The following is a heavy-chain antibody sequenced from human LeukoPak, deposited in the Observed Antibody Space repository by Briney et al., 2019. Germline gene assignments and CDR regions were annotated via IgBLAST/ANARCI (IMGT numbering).Heavy chain of an antibody. CDR1: GYFFIHYG. V-gene: IGHV1-18*01. CDR2: ISGFNDNT. J-gene: IGHJ4*02. Sequence: ASVNVSCTTSGYFFIHYGISWVRQAPGQGPEWLGWISGFNDNTNYAQRVQGRVTMTTDTATSTAYMELRSLRSHDTAVYYCARDQCSSTSCYVGVGIFDYWGQGTLVTVSS. CDR3: ARDQCSSTSCYVGVGIFDY. D-gene: IGHD2-2*01.